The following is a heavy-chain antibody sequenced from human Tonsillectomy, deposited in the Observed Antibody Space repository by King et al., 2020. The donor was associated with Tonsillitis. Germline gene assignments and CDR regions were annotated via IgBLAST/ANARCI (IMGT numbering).Heavy chain of an antibody. Sequence: QLVQSGAEVREPGASVKVSCKASGYTFTGYHLHWLRQAPGQGLEWMGWISPRTGGTYYVQKYQDRVTMTRDTSISTAYMELSSLTSDDTAVYFCARDVGDLRNYWYFDLWGRGTLVTVSS. D-gene: IGHD3-10*01. V-gene: IGHV1-2*02. J-gene: IGHJ2*01. CDR1: GYTFTGYH. CDR3: ARDVGDLRNYWYFDL. CDR2: ISPRTGGT.